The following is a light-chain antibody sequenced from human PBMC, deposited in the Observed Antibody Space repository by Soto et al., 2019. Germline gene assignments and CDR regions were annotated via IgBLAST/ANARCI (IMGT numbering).Light chain of an antibody. CDR3: QQGNSFPLT. J-gene: IGKJ4*01. CDR1: QDISTW. Sequence: DIQMTQSPSSVSASVGDRVTITCRASQDISTWLAWFQQKPGEAPRLLIYTASSLHSGVPSRFSGSGSGTDFPLTLSSLQPEDFATYYCQQGNSFPLTFGGATKVEIK. CDR2: TAS. V-gene: IGKV1-12*01.